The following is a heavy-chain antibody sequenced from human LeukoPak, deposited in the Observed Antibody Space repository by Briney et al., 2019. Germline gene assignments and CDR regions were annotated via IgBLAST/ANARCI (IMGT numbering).Heavy chain of an antibody. V-gene: IGHV1-24*01. Sequence: ASVKVSCKVSGYTLTELSMHRVRQAPGKGLEWMGGFDPEDGETIYAQKFQGRVTMTEDTSTDTAYMELSSLRSEDTAVYYCATGDRVEMATILYWGQGTMVTVSS. J-gene: IGHJ3*01. CDR3: ATGDRVEMATILY. CDR2: FDPEDGET. CDR1: GYTLTELS. D-gene: IGHD5-24*01.